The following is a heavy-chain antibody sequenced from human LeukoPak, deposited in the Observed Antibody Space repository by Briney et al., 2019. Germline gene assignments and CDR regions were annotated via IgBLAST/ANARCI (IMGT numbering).Heavy chain of an antibody. CDR2: MSQSGST. Sequence: SETLSLTFTVSGGSISSGGYYWTWIRQPPGKGLEWIGYMSQSGSTYYNPSLKSRVTISVDTSKSQFSLRLSSVTAADSAVYYCARPREQWLGNDAFDIWGQGTMVTVSS. CDR3: ARPREQWLGNDAFDI. CDR1: GGSISSGGYY. J-gene: IGHJ3*02. D-gene: IGHD6-19*01. V-gene: IGHV4-30-2*01.